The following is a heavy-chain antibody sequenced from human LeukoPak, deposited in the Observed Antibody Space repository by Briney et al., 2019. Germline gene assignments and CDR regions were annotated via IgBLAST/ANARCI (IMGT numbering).Heavy chain of an antibody. J-gene: IGHJ4*02. V-gene: IGHV1-2*02. CDR1: GYTFTGYY. CDR2: INPNSGGT. Sequence: VASVKVSCKAPGYTFTGYYMHWVRRAPGQGLEWMGWINPNSGGTNYAQKFQGRVTMTRDTSISTAYMELSRLRSDDTAVYYCARGPHIVVVTASSIFLLDYWGQGTLVTVSS. CDR3: ARGPHIVVVTASSIFLLDY. D-gene: IGHD2-21*02.